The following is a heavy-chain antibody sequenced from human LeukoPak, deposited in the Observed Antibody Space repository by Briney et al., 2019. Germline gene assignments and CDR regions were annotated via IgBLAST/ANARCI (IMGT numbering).Heavy chain of an antibody. V-gene: IGHV4-39*07. J-gene: IGHJ4*02. CDR2: NNHTGST. Sequence: SETLSLTCTVFGGSISSSCYFWAWIRHPRGKGLEWNRQNNHTGSTNYNPSLKSRVTISADTSKNQSSLKLSSVTAADTAVYYCARGSGSYYYWGQGTLVTVSS. D-gene: IGHD1-26*01. CDR3: ARGSGSYYY. CDR1: GGSISSSCYF.